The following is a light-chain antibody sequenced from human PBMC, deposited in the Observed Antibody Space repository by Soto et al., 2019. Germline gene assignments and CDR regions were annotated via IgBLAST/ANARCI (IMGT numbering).Light chain of an antibody. J-gene: IGLJ1*01. CDR2: KVS. CDR1: SSDVGGYNY. V-gene: IGLV2-14*01. Sequence: QSALTQPASVSGSPGQSITISCTGTSSDVGGYNYVSWYQQYPGRVPKLLIYKVSNRPSGISNRFSGSKSGNTASLTISGLQAEDEADYFWTSTTPGSLYVFGSGTKLTVL. CDR3: TSTTPGSLYV.